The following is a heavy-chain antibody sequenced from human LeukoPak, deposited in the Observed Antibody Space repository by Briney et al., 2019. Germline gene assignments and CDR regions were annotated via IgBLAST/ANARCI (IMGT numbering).Heavy chain of an antibody. CDR1: GFTFSSYE. Sequence: PGGSLRLSCAASGFTFSSYEMNWVRQAPGKGLEWVSYISSSGSTIYYADSVKGRFTISRDNAKNSLYLQMNSLRAEDTAVYYCASTRIAAAGRPEGFDPWGQGTLVTVSS. CDR2: ISSSGSTI. V-gene: IGHV3-48*03. D-gene: IGHD6-13*01. J-gene: IGHJ5*02. CDR3: ASTRIAAAGRPEGFDP.